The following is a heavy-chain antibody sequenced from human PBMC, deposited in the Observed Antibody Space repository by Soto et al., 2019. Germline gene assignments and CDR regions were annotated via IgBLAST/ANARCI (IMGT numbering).Heavy chain of an antibody. CDR2: INPSGGST. V-gene: IGHV1-46*01. CDR3: ASHTGTYYYGSGSLYGMDV. CDR1: GYTFTSYY. Sequence: ASVKVSCKASGYTFTSYYMHWVRQAPGQGLEWMGIINPSGGSTSYAQKFQGRVTMTRDTSTSTVYMELSSLRSEDTAVYYCASHTGTYYYGSGSLYGMDVWGQGTTVTVSS. D-gene: IGHD3-10*01. J-gene: IGHJ6*02.